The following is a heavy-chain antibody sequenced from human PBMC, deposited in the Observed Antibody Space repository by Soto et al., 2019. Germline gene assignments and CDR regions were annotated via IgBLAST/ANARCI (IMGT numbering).Heavy chain of an antibody. V-gene: IGHV3-73*02. CDR1: GFTLSGSA. J-gene: IGHJ4*02. CDR2: IRSKTHNYAT. CDR3: TRSGGSYSFGY. D-gene: IGHD1-26*01. Sequence: EVQLVESGGGLVQPGESLKLSCAASGFTLSGSAVHWVRQASGKGLEWVCRIRSKTHNYATDYIASVKGRFTMSRDDSNNTAYLQMNGLKTDDTAVYYCTRSGGSYSFGYWGQGTLVTVSS.